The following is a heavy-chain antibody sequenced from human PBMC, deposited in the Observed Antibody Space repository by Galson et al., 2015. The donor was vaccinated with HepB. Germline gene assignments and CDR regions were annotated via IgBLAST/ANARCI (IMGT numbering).Heavy chain of an antibody. J-gene: IGHJ2*01. V-gene: IGHV3-21*01. Sequence: SLRLSCAASGFTFSSYSMNWVRQAPGKGLEWVSSISSSSSYIYYADSVKGRFTISRDNAKNSLYLQMNSLTAEDTAVYYCARDGPRGRFLEQDLNYWYFDLWGRGTLVTVSS. D-gene: IGHD3-3*01. CDR1: GFTFSSYS. CDR2: ISSSSSYI. CDR3: ARDGPRGRFLEQDLNYWYFDL.